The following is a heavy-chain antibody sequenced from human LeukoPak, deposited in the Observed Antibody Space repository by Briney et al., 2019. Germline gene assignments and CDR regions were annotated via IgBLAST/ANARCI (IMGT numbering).Heavy chain of an antibody. V-gene: IGHV1-46*01. J-gene: IGHJ3*02. CDR3: ASWFGENDALDI. D-gene: IGHD3-10*01. CDR2: INPSGGST. CDR1: GYTFTSQY. Sequence: ASVKVSCKASGYTFTSQYVHWVRQAPGRGLEWMGIINPSGGSTRYAQKFQGRVTMTRDTSTSTVYMELKRLRSEDTAVYYCASWFGENDALDIWGQGAMVTVSS.